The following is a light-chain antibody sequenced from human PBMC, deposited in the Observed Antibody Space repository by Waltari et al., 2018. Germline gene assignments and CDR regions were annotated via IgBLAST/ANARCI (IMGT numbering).Light chain of an antibody. CDR2: DVR. V-gene: IGLV3-21*02. J-gene: IGLJ1*01. Sequence: SYVVTQPPSVSVAPGHTGTITCGGDNLGTYSLPSYQQKAGQAPVLVIFDVRDRPSGIPDRFSGSNSGNTATLTISRVEAGDEARYYCHVWHPHVDPGVFGTGTEVTVL. CDR1: NLGTYS. CDR3: HVWHPHVDPGV.